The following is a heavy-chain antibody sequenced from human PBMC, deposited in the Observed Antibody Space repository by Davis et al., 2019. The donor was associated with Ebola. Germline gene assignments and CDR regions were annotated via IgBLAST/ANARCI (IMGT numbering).Heavy chain of an antibody. V-gene: IGHV1-3*01. CDR1: GYTFTSYA. CDR2: INAGNGNT. D-gene: IGHD6-19*01. J-gene: IGHJ4*02. Sequence: AASVKVSCKASGYTFTSYAMHWVRQAPGQRLEWMGWINAGNGNTKYSQKFQGRVTITRDTSASTAYMELSSLRSEDTAVYYCAKGLKVSGWYYFDYWGQGTLVTVSS. CDR3: AKGLKVSGWYYFDY.